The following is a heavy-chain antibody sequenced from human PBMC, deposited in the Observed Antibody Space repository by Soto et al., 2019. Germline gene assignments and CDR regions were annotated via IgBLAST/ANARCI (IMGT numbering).Heavy chain of an antibody. CDR1: GGTLSDHG. V-gene: IGHV1-69*06. J-gene: IGHJ3*02. CDR2: TIPVFNTA. Sequence: QVQLEQSGAEVKKPGSSVKISCKASGGTLSDHGVSWLRQAPGQGLEWVGGTIPVFNTANYAPKFQGRVTSAAEKSTNIAYMELGSLRSDDTAFYYCARGVYGSGNYYTGPSAFDIWGQGTLVIVSS. CDR3: ARGVYGSGNYYTGPSAFDI. D-gene: IGHD3-10*01.